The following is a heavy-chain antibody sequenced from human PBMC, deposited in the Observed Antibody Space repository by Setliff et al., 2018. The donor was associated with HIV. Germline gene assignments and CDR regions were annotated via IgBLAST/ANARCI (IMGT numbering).Heavy chain of an antibody. J-gene: IGHJ4*02. CDR1: GGIIS. D-gene: IGHD6-19*01. Sequence: ASVKVSCKTSGGIISWVRQAPGQGLEWMGRTNVGSGNTKYSQRFQGRVTMARETSTSTVYMELSRLRSEDTAVYYCARGRYSSGLTDYWGQGTLVTVSS. CDR2: TNVGSGNT. CDR3: ARGRYSSGLTDY. V-gene: IGHV1-3*01.